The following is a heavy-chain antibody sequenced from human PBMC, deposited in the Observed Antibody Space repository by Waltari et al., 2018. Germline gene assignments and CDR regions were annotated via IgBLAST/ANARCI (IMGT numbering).Heavy chain of an antibody. CDR1: GGSISSGSYY. V-gene: IGHV4-61*02. Sequence: QVQLQESGPGLVKPSQTLSLTCTVSGGSISSGSYYWSWIRQPAGKGLEWIGRIYTSGSTNYNPSLKSRVTISVDTSKNQFSLKLSSVTAADTAVYYCAREADYYDSSGYLGYFDYWGQGTLVTVSS. CDR3: AREADYYDSSGYLGYFDY. J-gene: IGHJ4*02. D-gene: IGHD3-22*01. CDR2: IYTSGST.